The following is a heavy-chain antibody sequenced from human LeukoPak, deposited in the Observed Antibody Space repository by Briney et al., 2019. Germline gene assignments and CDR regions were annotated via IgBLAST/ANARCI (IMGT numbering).Heavy chain of an antibody. D-gene: IGHD2-2*02. V-gene: IGHV4-61*02. CDR2: IFTGGST. CDR3: ARDAGQDIVVVPAAIRSYYYYYMDV. Sequence: SETLSLTCTVSGDSISSGSFYWSWIRQPAGKGLEWIGRIFTGGSTNYNPSLQSRVTISVDTSKSQFSLKLSSVTAADTAVYYCARDAGQDIVVVPAAIRSYYYYYMDVWGKGTTVTVSS. CDR1: GDSISSGSFY. J-gene: IGHJ6*03.